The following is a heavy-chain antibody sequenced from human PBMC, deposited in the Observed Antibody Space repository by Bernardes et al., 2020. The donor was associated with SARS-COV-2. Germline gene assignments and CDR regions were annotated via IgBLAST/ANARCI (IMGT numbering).Heavy chain of an antibody. V-gene: IGHV3-33*01. CDR2: IWYDGSNK. CDR3: ARVASYYYGMDV. J-gene: IGHJ6*02. CDR1: GFTFSSYG. Sequence: GGSLRLSCAASGFTFSSYGIHWVRQAPGKGLEWVAVIWYDGSNKYYADSVKGRFTISRDNSKNTLYLQMNSLRAEDTAVYYCARVASYYYGMDVWGQGTTVTVSS.